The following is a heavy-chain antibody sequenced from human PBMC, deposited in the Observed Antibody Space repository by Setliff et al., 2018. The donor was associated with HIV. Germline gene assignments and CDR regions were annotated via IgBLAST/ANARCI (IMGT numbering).Heavy chain of an antibody. CDR1: GGSISSGSYY. CDR3: ARDLGEPSDY. CDR2: IYTSGST. V-gene: IGHV4-61*02. D-gene: IGHD3-16*01. J-gene: IGHJ4*02. Sequence: SETLSLTCTVSGGSISSGSYYWSWIRQSAGKGLEWIGRIYTSGSTNYNPSLKSRVPISVDTSKNQFYLKLSSVTAADTGVYYCARDLGEPSDYWGQGTLVTVSS.